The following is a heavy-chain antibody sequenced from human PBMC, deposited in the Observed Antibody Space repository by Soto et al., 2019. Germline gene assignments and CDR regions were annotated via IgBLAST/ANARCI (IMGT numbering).Heavy chain of an antibody. CDR2: IYYSGST. Sequence: SETLSLTCTVSGGSISTYDWSWIRQSPGKGLEWIGCIYYSGSTNYNPSLKSRVTISVDTSKNQFSLKLSSVTAADTAVYYCARVVAATSHYFDYWGQGALVTVSS. V-gene: IGHV4-59*01. CDR3: ARVVAATSHYFDY. D-gene: IGHD2-15*01. J-gene: IGHJ4*02. CDR1: GGSISTYD.